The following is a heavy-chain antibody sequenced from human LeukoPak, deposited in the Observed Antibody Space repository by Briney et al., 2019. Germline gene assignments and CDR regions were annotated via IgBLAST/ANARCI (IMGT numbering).Heavy chain of an antibody. CDR3: AKSGIVVKKQFDY. J-gene: IGHJ4*02. CDR1: GFTFSSYG. V-gene: IGHV3-23*01. Sequence: PGGSLRLSCAASGFTFSSYGMSWVRQAPGKGLEWVSGISGSGGSTYYADSVKGRFTISRDNSKNTLYLQMNSLRAEDTAVYYCAKSGIVVKKQFDYWGQGTLVTVSS. CDR2: ISGSGGST. D-gene: IGHD1-26*01.